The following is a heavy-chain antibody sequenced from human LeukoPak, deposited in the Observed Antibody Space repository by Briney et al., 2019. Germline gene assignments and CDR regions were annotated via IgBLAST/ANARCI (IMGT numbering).Heavy chain of an antibody. CDR3: AKSSGSSSWYDYFDY. CDR1: GFYFNTYA. J-gene: IGHJ4*02. V-gene: IGHV3-30*02. Sequence: GGSLRLPCAASGFYFNTYAMHWVRQAPGKGLEWVAFVRFDGSNTRYADSVKGRFTISRDNSKNTLFLQMNNLRPEDTAVYYCAKSSGSSSWYDYFDYWGQGTLATVSS. CDR2: VRFDGSNT. D-gene: IGHD6-19*01.